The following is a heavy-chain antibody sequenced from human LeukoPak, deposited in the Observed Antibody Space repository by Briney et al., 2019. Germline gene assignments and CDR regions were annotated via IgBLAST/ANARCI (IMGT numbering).Heavy chain of an antibody. J-gene: IGHJ4*02. CDR1: GFTFSSYS. CDR2: ISSSGSTI. D-gene: IGHD4-17*01. V-gene: IGHV3-48*01. Sequence: PGGSLRLSCAASGFTFSSYSMNWVRQAPGKGLEWVSYISSSGSTIYYADSVKGRFTISRDNAKNSLYLQMNSLRAEDTAVYYCARDHTTVTTFFDYWGQGTLVTVSS. CDR3: ARDHTTVTTFFDY.